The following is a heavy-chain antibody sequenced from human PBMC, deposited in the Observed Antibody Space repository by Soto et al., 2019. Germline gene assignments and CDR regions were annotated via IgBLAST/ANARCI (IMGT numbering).Heavy chain of an antibody. V-gene: IGHV1-3*01. D-gene: IGHD3-9*01. CDR3: ARDRLPVLRYFDWPITFDY. J-gene: IGHJ4*02. CDR1: GYTFTSYA. CDR2: INAGNGNT. Sequence: ASVKVSCKASGYTFTSYAMHWVRQAPGQRLEWMGWINAGNGNTKYSQKFQGRVTITRDTSASTAYMELSSLRSEDTAVYYCARDRLPVLRYFDWPITFDYWGQGTLVTVSS.